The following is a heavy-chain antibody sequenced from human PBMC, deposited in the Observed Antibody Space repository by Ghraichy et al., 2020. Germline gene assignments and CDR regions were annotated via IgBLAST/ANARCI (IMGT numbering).Heavy chain of an antibody. CDR1: GFSLSTSGVG. CDR2: IYWDDDK. CDR3: AHILRIWQLVVFDY. V-gene: IGHV2-5*02. D-gene: IGHD6-6*01. J-gene: IGHJ4*02. Sequence: SGPTLVKPTQTLTLTCTFSGFSLSTSGVGVGWIRQPPGKALEWLALIYWDDDKRYSPSLKSRLTITKDTSKNQVVLTMTNMDPVDTATYYCAHILRIWQLVVFDYWGQGTLVTVSS.